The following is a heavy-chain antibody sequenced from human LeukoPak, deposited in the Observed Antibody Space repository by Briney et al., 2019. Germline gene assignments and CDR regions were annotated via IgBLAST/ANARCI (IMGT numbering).Heavy chain of an antibody. Sequence: GGSLRISCAASGFTFSDSWMSWVRQAPGKGMEWVATIKPDGSAQYYVDSVKGRFNISRDNAKNSLFLQINSLRAEDTAVYYCANGGTYSSGPWGQGTLVTVSS. CDR3: ANGGTYSSGP. D-gene: IGHD3-22*01. CDR2: IKPDGSAQ. CDR1: GFTFSDSW. V-gene: IGHV3-7*01. J-gene: IGHJ5*02.